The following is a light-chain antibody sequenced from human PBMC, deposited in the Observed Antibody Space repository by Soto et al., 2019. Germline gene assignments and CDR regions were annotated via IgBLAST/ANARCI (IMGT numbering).Light chain of an antibody. J-gene: IGLJ1*01. V-gene: IGLV2-23*02. CDR2: EVS. Sequence: QSALTQPASVSGSPGQSITISCTGTSSDVGSYNLVSWYQQHPGKAPKLMIYEVSKRPSGVSNRFSGSKSGNTASLTISGLQAEDEADYYCCSNAGISLYDFGTGTKVTVL. CDR3: CSNAGISLYD. CDR1: SSDVGSYNL.